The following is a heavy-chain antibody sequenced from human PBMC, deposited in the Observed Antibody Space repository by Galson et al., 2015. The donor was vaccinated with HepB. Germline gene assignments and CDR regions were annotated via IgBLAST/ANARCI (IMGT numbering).Heavy chain of an antibody. CDR3: ARSHPNYCSGGSCSANYYYYMDV. V-gene: IGHV1-69*13. Sequence: SVKVSCKASGGTFSSYAISWVRQAPGQGLEWMGGIIPIFGTANYAQKFQGRVTITADESTSTAYMELSSLRSEDTAVYYCARSHPNYCSGGSCSANYYYYMDVWGKGTTVTVSS. J-gene: IGHJ6*03. CDR2: IIPIFGTA. D-gene: IGHD2-15*01. CDR1: GGTFSSYA.